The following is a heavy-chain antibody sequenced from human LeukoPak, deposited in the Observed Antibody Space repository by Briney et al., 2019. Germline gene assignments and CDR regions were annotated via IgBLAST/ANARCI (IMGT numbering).Heavy chain of an antibody. CDR1: GGSITSYY. D-gene: IGHD3-3*01. Sequence: SETLSLTCTVSGGSITSYYWSWIRQPPGKGLEYIGYIYYSGNTNYNPSLKSRVTISVDTSKNQFSLKLSSVTAADTAVYYCARRELTEPYYDFWSGYPFDYWGQGTLVTVSS. CDR2: IYYSGNT. CDR3: ARRELTEPYYDFWSGYPFDY. V-gene: IGHV4-59*08. J-gene: IGHJ4*02.